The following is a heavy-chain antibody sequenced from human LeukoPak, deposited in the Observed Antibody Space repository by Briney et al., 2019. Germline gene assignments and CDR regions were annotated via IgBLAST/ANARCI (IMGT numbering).Heavy chain of an antibody. CDR2: IYYSGST. Sequence: KTSETLSLTCTVSGGSISSGGYYWSWIRQPPGKGLEWIGYIYYSGSTNYNPSLKSRVTISVDTSKNQFSLKLSSVTAADTAVYYCARLGRTTGDAFDIWGQGTMVTVSS. CDR3: ARLGRTTGDAFDI. CDR1: GGSISSGGYY. V-gene: IGHV4-61*08. D-gene: IGHD4-17*01. J-gene: IGHJ3*02.